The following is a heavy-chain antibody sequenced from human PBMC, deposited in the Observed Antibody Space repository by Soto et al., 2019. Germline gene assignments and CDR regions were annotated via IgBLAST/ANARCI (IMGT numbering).Heavy chain of an antibody. V-gene: IGHV3-53*04. J-gene: IGHJ4*02. CDR3: ARGGGSYKRVFDY. D-gene: IGHD1-26*01. CDR2: IYSGGST. Sequence: EVQLVESGGGLVQPGGSLRLSCAASGFTVSSNYMSWVRQAPGKGLEWVSVIYSGGSTYYADSVKRRFTISRHNSKNTLYLQMNSLRAEDTAVYYCARGGGSYKRVFDYWGQGTLVTVSS. CDR1: GFTVSSNY.